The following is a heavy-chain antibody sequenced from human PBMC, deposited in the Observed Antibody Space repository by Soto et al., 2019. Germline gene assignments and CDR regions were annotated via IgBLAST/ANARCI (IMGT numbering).Heavy chain of an antibody. CDR1: GFTFSDYA. CDR2: VSHDGRNT. J-gene: IGHJ6*02. V-gene: IGHV3-30*03. Sequence: GGSLRLSCAASGFTFSDYAMHWVRQAPGKGLEWVAVVSHDGRNTHYADSVKGRFTISRDSSKNTVSLEMTSLRAEDTAVYYCTRDLWGPFNYYYYGMDVWGQGTTVTVSS. CDR3: TRDLWGPFNYYYYGMDV. D-gene: IGHD3-16*01.